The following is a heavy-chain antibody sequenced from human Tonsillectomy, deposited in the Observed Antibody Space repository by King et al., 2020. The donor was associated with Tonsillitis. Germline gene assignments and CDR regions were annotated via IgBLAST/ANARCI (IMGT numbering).Heavy chain of an antibody. D-gene: IGHD1-26*01. CDR2: IIPIFGTA. Sequence: QLVKSGAEVKKPGSSVKVSCKASGGTFSSYAISWVRQAPGQGLEWMGGIIPIFGTANYAQKFQGRVTITADESTSTAYMELSSLRSEDTAVYYCARERRSGSYSGPFDYWGQGTLVTVSS. V-gene: IGHV1-69*01. CDR1: GGTFSSYA. J-gene: IGHJ4*02. CDR3: ARERRSGSYSGPFDY.